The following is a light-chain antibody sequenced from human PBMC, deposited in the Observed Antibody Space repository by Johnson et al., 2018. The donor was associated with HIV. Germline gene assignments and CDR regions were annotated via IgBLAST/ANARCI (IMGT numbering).Light chain of an antibody. CDR2: DRN. V-gene: IGLV1-51*01. J-gene: IGLJ1*01. CDR3: GTWDSSLSACYV. CDR1: TSNIGSNS. Sequence: QSVLTQPPSVSAAPGQKVTISCSGNTSNIGSNSVSWYQHLPGIAPKLLVYDRNKRPSGIPDRFSGSKSGTSATLGITGLQTGDEADYYCGTWDSSLSACYVFGTGTKVTV.